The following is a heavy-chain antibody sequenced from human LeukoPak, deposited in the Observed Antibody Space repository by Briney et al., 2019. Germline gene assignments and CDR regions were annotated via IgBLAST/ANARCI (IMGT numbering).Heavy chain of an antibody. CDR3: ARYDSTNYYYGMDV. D-gene: IGHD3-22*01. CDR2: ISAYNGNT. V-gene: IGHV1-18*01. J-gene: IGHJ6*02. CDR1: GYTFTNYG. Sequence: GASVKVSCKASGYTFTNYGVSWVRQAPGQGLEWMGWISAYNGNTNYAQKFQGRVTITADKSTSTAYMELSSLRSEDTAVYYCARYDSTNYYYGMDVWGQGTTVTVSS.